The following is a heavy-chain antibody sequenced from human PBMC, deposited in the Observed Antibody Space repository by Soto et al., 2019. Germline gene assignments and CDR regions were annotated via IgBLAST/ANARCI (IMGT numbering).Heavy chain of an antibody. CDR2: IYSGGST. V-gene: IGHV3-66*01. J-gene: IGHJ4*02. CDR1: GFIVTSNH. Sequence: GGSLRLSCVASGFIVTSNHMSWVRQAPGKGLEWVSVIYSGGSTYNADSVKGRFTISRDNSENMLYLQMNGLRAEDTAMYYCARVMAVSGYDSGPNDSWGQGTLVTVSS. D-gene: IGHD5-12*01. CDR3: ARVMAVSGYDSGPNDS.